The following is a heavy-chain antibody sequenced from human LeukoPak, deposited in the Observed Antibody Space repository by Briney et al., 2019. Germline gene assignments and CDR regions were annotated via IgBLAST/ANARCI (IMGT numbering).Heavy chain of an antibody. J-gene: IGHJ4*02. CDR3: ARGRGSGCLDY. CDR1: GYTFTGYY. V-gene: IGHV1-2*02. Sequence: ASVKLSCKASGYTFTGYYMHWVRQAPGHGLEWMGWINPNSGGTNYAQKFQGRVTMTRDTSISTAYMELSRLRSDDTAVFYCARGRGSGCLDYWGRGAVVSVSS. D-gene: IGHD6-19*01. CDR2: INPNSGGT.